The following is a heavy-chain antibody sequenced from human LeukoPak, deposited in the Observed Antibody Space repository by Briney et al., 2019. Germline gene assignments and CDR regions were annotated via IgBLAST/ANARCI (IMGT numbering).Heavy chain of an antibody. CDR1: GFTFSSYG. CDR3: ARSIAVAGIDY. CDR2: IWYDGSKK. Sequence: GGSLRLSCAASGFTFSSYGMHWVRQAPGKGLEWVAVIWYDGSKKYYADSVKGRFTISRDNSKNTLYLQMNSLRAEDTAVYYCARSIAVAGIDYWGQGTLVTVSS. J-gene: IGHJ4*02. V-gene: IGHV3-33*01. D-gene: IGHD6-19*01.